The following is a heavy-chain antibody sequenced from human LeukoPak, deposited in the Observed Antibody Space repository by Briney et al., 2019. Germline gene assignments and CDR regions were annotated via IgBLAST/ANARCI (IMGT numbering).Heavy chain of an antibody. Sequence: ASVKVSCKASGYTFTSYGISWVRQAPGQGLEWMGWTSAYNGNTNYAQKLQGRVTMTTDTSTSTAYMELRSLRSDDTAVYYCARVRSSWDAFDIWGQGTMVTVSS. CDR1: GYTFTSYG. J-gene: IGHJ3*02. D-gene: IGHD6-6*01. CDR2: TSAYNGNT. CDR3: ARVRSSWDAFDI. V-gene: IGHV1-18*01.